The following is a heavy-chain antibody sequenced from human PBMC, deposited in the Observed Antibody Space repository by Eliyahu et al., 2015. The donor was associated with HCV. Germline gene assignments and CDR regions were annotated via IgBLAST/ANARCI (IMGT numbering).Heavy chain of an antibody. CDR3: AGGGPLGDCVDGVCSRDRWNYYGLDV. D-gene: IGHD2-8*02. CDR2: XKTHRGET. CDR1: EYAFTSYD. V-gene: IGHV1-8*01. Sequence: QAHLVQSGAEVKKPGTSVMVSCKASEYAFTSYDVNWVRXAPGXRLEWMGWXKTHRGETGYARQFQGRVTMTRDTSTATIYMELNSLTSEDTAVYYCAGGGPLGDCVDGVCSRDRWNYYGLDVWGQGTTVTVSS. J-gene: IGHJ6*02.